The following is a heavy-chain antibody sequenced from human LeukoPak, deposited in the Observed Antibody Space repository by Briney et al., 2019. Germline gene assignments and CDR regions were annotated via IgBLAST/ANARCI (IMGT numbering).Heavy chain of an antibody. V-gene: IGHV4-30-2*01. CDR2: IYHSGST. Sequence: SQTLFLTCTVSGGSISSGGYYWSWIRQPPGKGLEWIGYIYHSGSTYYNPSLKSRVTISVDRSKNQFSLKLSSVTAADTAVYYCAKELRFLDPASFDYWGQGTLVTVSS. J-gene: IGHJ4*02. D-gene: IGHD3-3*01. CDR3: AKELRFLDPASFDY. CDR1: GGSISSGGYY.